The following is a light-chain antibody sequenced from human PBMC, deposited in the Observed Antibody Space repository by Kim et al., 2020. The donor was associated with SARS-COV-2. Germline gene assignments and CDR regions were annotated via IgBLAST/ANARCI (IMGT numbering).Light chain of an antibody. V-gene: IGKV1-39*01. Sequence: ASVGDRVTITCRSSQRITGYLHWYQQKPGQAPSLLMYAASTLQGGVPPRFRGSGSGTEFTLTISGLRPDDIGTYYCQQSHTAPYTFGQGTRLEIK. J-gene: IGKJ5*01. CDR1: QRITGY. CDR2: AAS. CDR3: QQSHTAPYT.